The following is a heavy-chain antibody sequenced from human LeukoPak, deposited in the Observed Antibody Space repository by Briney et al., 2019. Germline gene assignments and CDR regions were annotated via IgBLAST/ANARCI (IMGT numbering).Heavy chain of an antibody. Sequence: GGSLRLSCAASGFSLRVYKVHWGRQARGGGVEGISDISSSGTTTYYADSVKGRFTISRDNAKNSLYLQMNSLRAEDTAVYYCTTLTVANNFDYWGQGTLVTVSS. J-gene: IGHJ4*02. CDR1: GFSLRVYK. D-gene: IGHD5-12*01. V-gene: IGHV3-48*03. CDR3: TTLTVANNFDY. CDR2: ISSSGTTT.